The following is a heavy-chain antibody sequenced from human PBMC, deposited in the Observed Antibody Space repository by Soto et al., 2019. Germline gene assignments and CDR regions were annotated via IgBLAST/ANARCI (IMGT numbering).Heavy chain of an antibody. CDR3: ARTDRVTTNCFDP. Sequence: QVHLQQLGAGLLKPSETLSLTCAGYGESFLGYYWTWIRQPPGKGLEWIGEITHRGSATYNPSLKSLVTISVDTSNNQFSLKLSSVTAADTSVYYCARTDRVTTNCFDPWGQGTLVTVSS. CDR1: GESFLGYY. CDR2: ITHRGSA. J-gene: IGHJ5*02. D-gene: IGHD5-12*01. V-gene: IGHV4-34*02.